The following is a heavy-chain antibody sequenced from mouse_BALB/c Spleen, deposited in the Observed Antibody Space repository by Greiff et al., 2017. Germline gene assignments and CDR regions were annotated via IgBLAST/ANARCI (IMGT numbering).Heavy chain of an antibody. D-gene: IGHD1-1*01. CDR3: AREDYYGSSLFDY. Sequence: EVQRVESGGGLVKPGGSLKLSCAASGFTFSSYAMSWVRQTPEKRLEWVASISSGGSTYYPDSVKGRFTISRDNARNILYLQMSSLRSEDTAMYYCAREDYYGSSLFDYWGQGTTLTVSS. J-gene: IGHJ2*01. CDR2: ISSGGST. V-gene: IGHV5-6-5*01. CDR1: GFTFSSYA.